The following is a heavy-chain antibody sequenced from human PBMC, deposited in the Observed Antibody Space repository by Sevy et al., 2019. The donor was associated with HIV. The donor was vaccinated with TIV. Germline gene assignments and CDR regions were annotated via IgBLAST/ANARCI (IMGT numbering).Heavy chain of an antibody. J-gene: IGHJ4*02. CDR1: GFSFSTYG. CDR3: ARERDENSSGWSVPFDN. V-gene: IGHV3-33*01. Sequence: GSLRLSCATSGFSFSTYGMHWVRQAPGKGLEWVAGIWYDGSKKQYADSVKGRFTISRDNSKNTMYLQMNSLRVEDTALFYCARERDENSSGWSVPFDNWGQGTLVTVSS. CDR2: IWYDGSKK. D-gene: IGHD6-19*01.